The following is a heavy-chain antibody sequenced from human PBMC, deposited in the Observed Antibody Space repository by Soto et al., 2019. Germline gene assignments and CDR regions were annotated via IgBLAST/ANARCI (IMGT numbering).Heavy chain of an antibody. CDR3: AREIGYYDILTGYYRGAYYYGMDV. CDR1: GFTFSSYS. V-gene: IGHV3-21*04. D-gene: IGHD3-9*01. J-gene: IGHJ6*02. CDR2: ISSSSSYI. Sequence: PGGSLRLSCAASGFTFSSYSMNWVRQAPGKGLEWVSSISSSSSYIYYADSVKGRLTISRDNAKNSLYLQMNSLRAEDTAVYYCAREIGYYDILTGYYRGAYYYGMDVWGQGTTVTVSS.